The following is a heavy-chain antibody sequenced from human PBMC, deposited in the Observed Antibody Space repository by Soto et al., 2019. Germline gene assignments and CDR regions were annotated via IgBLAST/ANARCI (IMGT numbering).Heavy chain of an antibody. CDR1: GYHFTNYW. D-gene: IGHD5-12*01. CDR3: ARHSLATQPGDY. V-gene: IGHV5-51*01. CDR2: IYPGDSDT. J-gene: IGHJ4*02. Sequence: HGASLKISCKGSGYHFTNYWIGWVRQMPGKGLEWMGIIYPGDSDTRYSPSFQGQVTISVDNSIDTAYLEWTTLRASDSAMYYCARHSLATQPGDYWGQGTRVTVSS.